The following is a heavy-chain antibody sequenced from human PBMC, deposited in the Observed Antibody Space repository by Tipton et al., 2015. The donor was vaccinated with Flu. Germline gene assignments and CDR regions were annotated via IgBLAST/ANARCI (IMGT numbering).Heavy chain of an antibody. CDR2: VYPSGTT. D-gene: IGHD4-11*01. Sequence: GLVKPSETLSLTCTVTGGSISGYYWSWIRQPADKGLEWMGRVYPSGTTYYISSLKSRVTMSVDTSKNQFSLKLNSVTAADTAVYYCARLHSFHFYMDVWGKGTTAIVSS. CDR3: ARLHSFHFYMDV. J-gene: IGHJ6*03. V-gene: IGHV4-4*07. CDR1: GGSISGYY.